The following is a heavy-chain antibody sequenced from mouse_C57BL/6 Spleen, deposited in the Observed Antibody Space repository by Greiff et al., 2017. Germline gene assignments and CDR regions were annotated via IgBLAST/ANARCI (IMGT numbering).Heavy chain of an antibody. J-gene: IGHJ4*01. CDR3: ARPGSSNEGAMDY. Sequence: VQLQQSGPELVKPGASVKIPCKASGYTFTDYNMDWVKQSHGKSLEWIGDINPNNGGTIYNQKFKGKATLTVDKSSSTAYMEPRSLTSEDTAVYYCARPGSSNEGAMDYWGQGTSVTVSS. CDR1: GYTFTDYN. D-gene: IGHD1-1*01. V-gene: IGHV1-18*01. CDR2: INPNNGGT.